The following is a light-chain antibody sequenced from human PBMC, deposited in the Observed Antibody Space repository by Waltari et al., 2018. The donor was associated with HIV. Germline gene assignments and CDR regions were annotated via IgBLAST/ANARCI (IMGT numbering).Light chain of an antibody. J-gene: IGLJ3*02. CDR3: QTWDTGIQV. CDR1: SGHNNYA. V-gene: IGLV4-69*01. CDR2: DGTNGSR. Sequence: QVVLTQSPSASASLGASVKLTCTLSSGHNNYAIAWHQQQPEKGPRYLMRDGTNGSRNTGDGIPDRFSSSSSGTALFLIITGLQSEDEADDYCQTWDTGIQVFGGGTKLTVL.